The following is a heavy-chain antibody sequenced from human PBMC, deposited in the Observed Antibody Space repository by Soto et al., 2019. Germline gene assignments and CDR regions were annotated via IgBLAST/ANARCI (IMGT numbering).Heavy chain of an antibody. CDR3: ALRSMAVVPEY. CDR1: GDSISSYY. D-gene: IGHD3-22*01. J-gene: IGHJ4*02. Sequence: QVQLQESGPGLVKPSETLSLTCAVSGDSISSYYCMWIRQPPGKGLESIGYLYYGRSANYNPSLKIRVSLSVDTSTNQCSLTLSSMTAADTAVYYCALRSMAVVPEYWGQGTLVTVSS. V-gene: IGHV4-59*01. CDR2: LYYGRSA.